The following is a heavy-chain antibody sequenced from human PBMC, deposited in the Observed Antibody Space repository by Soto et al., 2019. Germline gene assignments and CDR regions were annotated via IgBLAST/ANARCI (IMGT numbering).Heavy chain of an antibody. V-gene: IGHV3-7*03. CDR3: TTDSRSHCAPFFDY. CDR1: GVTFSTSF. Sequence: GGSIGLSCAASGVTFSTSFMGWVRQAPGKGLEWLAMTTQDGNDKHYADSVKGRFTISRDSSKKTLYLQMNSLRVEDTAVYYCTTDSRSHCAPFFDYWGQGILVTVSS. D-gene: IGHD3-10*01. J-gene: IGHJ4*02. CDR2: TTQDGNDK.